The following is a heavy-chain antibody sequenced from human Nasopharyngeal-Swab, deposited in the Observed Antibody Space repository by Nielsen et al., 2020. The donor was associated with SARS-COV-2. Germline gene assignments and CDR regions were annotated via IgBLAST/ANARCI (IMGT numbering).Heavy chain of an antibody. J-gene: IGHJ4*02. D-gene: IGHD3-3*01. CDR3: ARAESTYYDSWSGYYFFDY. Sequence: GESLRLSCAASGFTFSSYEMNWVRQAPGKGLEWVSYISSSGSTIYYADSVKGRFTISRDNAKNSLYLQINSLRAEDTAVYYCARAESTYYDSWSGYYFFDYWGQGTLVTVSS. CDR1: GFTFSSYE. CDR2: ISSSGSTI. V-gene: IGHV3-48*03.